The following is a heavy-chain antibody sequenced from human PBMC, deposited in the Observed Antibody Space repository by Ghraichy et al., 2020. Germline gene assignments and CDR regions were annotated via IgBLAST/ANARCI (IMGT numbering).Heavy chain of an antibody. CDR2: MNPNSGNT. Sequence: ASVKVSCKASGYTFTSYDINWVRQATGQGLEWMGWMNPNSGNTGYAQKFQGRVTMTRNTSISTAYMELSSLRSEDTAVYYCAILGYSYGFPYYFDYWGQGTLVTVSS. D-gene: IGHD5-18*01. CDR1: GYTFTSYD. J-gene: IGHJ4*02. V-gene: IGHV1-8*01. CDR3: AILGYSYGFPYYFDY.